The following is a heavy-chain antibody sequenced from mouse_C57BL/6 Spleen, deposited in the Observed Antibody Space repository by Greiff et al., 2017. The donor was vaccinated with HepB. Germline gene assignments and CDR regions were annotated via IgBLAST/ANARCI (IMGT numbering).Heavy chain of an antibody. CDR3: ARGYYYGSSYGGWYFDV. V-gene: IGHV1-18*01. CDR2: INPNNGGT. Sequence: VQLQQSGPELVKPGASVKIPCKASGYTFTDYNMDWVKQSHGKSLEWIGDINPNNGGTIYNQKFKGKATLTVDKSSSTAYMELRSLTSEDTAVYYCARGYYYGSSYGGWYFDVWGTGTTVTVSS. J-gene: IGHJ1*03. CDR1: GYTFTDYN. D-gene: IGHD1-1*01.